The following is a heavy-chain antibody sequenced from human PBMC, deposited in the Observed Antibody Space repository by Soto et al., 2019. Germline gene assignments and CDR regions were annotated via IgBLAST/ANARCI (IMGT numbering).Heavy chain of an antibody. CDR3: ARDKARSHNAFDI. V-gene: IGHV1-3*01. J-gene: IGHJ3*02. CDR2: INAGNGNT. Sequence: DSVKGSCKASGYTFTNYSMQWVRQAPGQRLEWMGWINAGNGNTKYSQKFQGRVTITRDTSANTAYMELSSLRSEDTAVYYCARDKARSHNAFDIWGQGKMVTV. CDR1: GYTFTNYS.